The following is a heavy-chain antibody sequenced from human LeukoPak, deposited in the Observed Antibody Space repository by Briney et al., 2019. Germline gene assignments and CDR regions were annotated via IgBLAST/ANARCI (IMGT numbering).Heavy chain of an antibody. CDR2: INWNGGST. J-gene: IGHJ6*03. D-gene: IGHD3-22*01. Sequence: GGSLRLPCAASGFTFDDYGMSWVRQAPGKGLEWVSGINWNGGSTGYADSVKGRFIISRDNAKNSLYLQMNSLRAEDTALYYCAREHPFDYYDSSGYYTYYYYYMDVWGKGTTVTVSS. V-gene: IGHV3-20*04. CDR1: GFTFDDYG. CDR3: AREHPFDYYDSSGYYTYYYYYMDV.